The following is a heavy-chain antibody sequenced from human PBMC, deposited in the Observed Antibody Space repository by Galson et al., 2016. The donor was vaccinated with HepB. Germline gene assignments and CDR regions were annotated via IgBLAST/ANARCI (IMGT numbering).Heavy chain of an antibody. CDR3: ATSTARSGDWYYVLLSGGRPGTFDV. CDR1: GGSINNKNYY. Sequence: ETLSLTCTVSGGSINNKNYYWGWIRQSPGKGLDWIGSMYYSGTTYSNPSLKSRVTISVDTSKNQFSLSLRSLTVADTAVYFCATSTARSGDWYYVLLSGGRPGTFDVWGLGTTVTVSS. J-gene: IGHJ3*01. CDR2: MYYSGTT. V-gene: IGHV4-39*01. D-gene: IGHD3-9*01.